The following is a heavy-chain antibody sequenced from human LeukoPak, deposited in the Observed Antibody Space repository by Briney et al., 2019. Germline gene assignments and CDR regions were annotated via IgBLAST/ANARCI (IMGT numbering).Heavy chain of an antibody. D-gene: IGHD1-1*01. J-gene: IGHJ3*02. CDR2: ISSSSGDI. CDR1: GFTFTSYA. CDR3: ARDYLVGGTDAFDI. Sequence: GGSLRLSCAASGFTFTSYAMSWVRQAPGKGLEWVSTISSSSGDIYYEDSVKGRFTISRDNAKNSLYLQMNRLRGEDTAVYYCARDYLVGGTDAFDIWGQGTMVTVSS. V-gene: IGHV3-21*01.